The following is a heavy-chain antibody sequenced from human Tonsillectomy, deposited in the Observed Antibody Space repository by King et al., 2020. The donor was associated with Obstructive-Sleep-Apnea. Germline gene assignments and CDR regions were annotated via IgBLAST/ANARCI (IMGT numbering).Heavy chain of an antibody. Sequence: VQLVESGGGLVQPGGSLRLSCAASGFTVSSNYMSWVRQAPGKGLEWVSVIYSGGYTYYADSMKGRFTISRDNSKNTLYLQMNSLRAEDTAVYYCATMVGYSSGGGYFDYWGQGTLVTVSS. CDR1: GFTVSSNY. D-gene: IGHD5-18*01. CDR2: IYSGGYT. J-gene: IGHJ4*02. CDR3: ATMVGYSSGGGYFDY. V-gene: IGHV3-66*01.